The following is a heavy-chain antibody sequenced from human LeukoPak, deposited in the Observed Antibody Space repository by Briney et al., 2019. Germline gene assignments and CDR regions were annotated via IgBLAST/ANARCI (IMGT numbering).Heavy chain of an antibody. Sequence: PSETLSLTCTVSGGSISSSSYYWGWIRQPPGKGLEWIGSIYYSGSTYYNPSLKSRVTISVDTSKNQFSLKLSSVTAADTAVYYCARHAGTTKGGYFDYWGQGTLVTVSS. CDR1: GGSISSSSYY. CDR2: IYYSGST. CDR3: ARHAGTTKGGYFDY. J-gene: IGHJ4*02. V-gene: IGHV4-39*01. D-gene: IGHD4-17*01.